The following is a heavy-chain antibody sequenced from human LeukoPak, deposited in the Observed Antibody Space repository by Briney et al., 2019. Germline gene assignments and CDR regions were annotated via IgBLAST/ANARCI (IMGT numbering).Heavy chain of an antibody. CDR3: AELGITMIGGV. CDR2: IKQDGSEK. Sequence: GGSLRLSCSASGFTFSSYWMSWVRQAPGKGLEWVANIKQDGSEKYYVDSVKGRFTISRDNAKNSLYLQMNSLRAEDTAVYYCAELGITMIGGVWGKGTTVTISS. CDR1: GFTFSSYW. J-gene: IGHJ6*04. V-gene: IGHV3-7*01. D-gene: IGHD3-10*02.